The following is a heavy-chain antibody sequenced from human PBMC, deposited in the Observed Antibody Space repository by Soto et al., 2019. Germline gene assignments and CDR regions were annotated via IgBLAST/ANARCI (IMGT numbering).Heavy chain of an antibody. CDR1: GYTFTSYG. CDR2: ITAFNGDT. V-gene: IGHV1-18*04. J-gene: IGHJ4*02. Sequence: QVQLVQSGSEVKKPGASVNVSCKAFGYTFTSYGFSWVRQVPGQGLEWLGRITAFNGDTQYAQTMKGRLTVTTDTSTNPVHMQLRSLTPADTAVYYCTREAGWQRMVPYDWGQGTLVSVS. CDR3: TREAGWQRMVPYD. D-gene: IGHD6-25*01.